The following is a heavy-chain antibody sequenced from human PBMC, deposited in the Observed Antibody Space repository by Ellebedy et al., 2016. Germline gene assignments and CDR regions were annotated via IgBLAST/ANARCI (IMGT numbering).Heavy chain of an antibody. V-gene: IGHV3-30-3*01. CDR1: GFTFSSYA. CDR3: ARELERYDSSGYYGY. Sequence: GESLKISXAASGFTFSSYAMHWVRQAPGKGPEWVAVISYDGSNKYYADSVKGRFTISRDNSKNTLYLQMNSLRAEDTAVYYCARELERYDSSGYYGYWGQGTLVTVSS. D-gene: IGHD3-22*01. J-gene: IGHJ4*02. CDR2: ISYDGSNK.